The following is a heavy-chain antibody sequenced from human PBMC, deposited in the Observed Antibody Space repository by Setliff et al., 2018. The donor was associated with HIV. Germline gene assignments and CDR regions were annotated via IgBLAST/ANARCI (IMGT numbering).Heavy chain of an antibody. V-gene: IGHV4-61*02. Sequence: PSETLSLTCTVSGGSISRGSYYWSWIRQPAGEGLEYIGRVHSTRTTIYNPSLKSRVTMSVDTSKNQLSLKLRSVTAADTAVYYCARARITMTGGRLEPYAFDRWGQGTKVTVSS. J-gene: IGHJ3*01. CDR1: GGSISRGSYY. CDR3: ARARITMTGGRLEPYAFDR. D-gene: IGHD3-22*01. CDR2: VHSTRTT.